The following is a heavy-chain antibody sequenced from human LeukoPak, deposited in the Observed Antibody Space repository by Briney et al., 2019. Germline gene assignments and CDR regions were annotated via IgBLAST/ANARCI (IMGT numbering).Heavy chain of an antibody. J-gene: IGHJ3*02. CDR1: GFTQSSYS. V-gene: IGHV3-21*01. CDR3: ARGNGAGSYSDAFDI. D-gene: IGHD3-10*01. CDR2: ISSSSSYT. Sequence: GGSLRLSCAASGFTQSSYSMSWVRQAPGKGLEWVSSISSSSSYTNYADPVKGRFTISRDNAKNSLYLQMNSLRTEDTAVYYCARGNGAGSYSDAFDIWGQGTMVTVSS.